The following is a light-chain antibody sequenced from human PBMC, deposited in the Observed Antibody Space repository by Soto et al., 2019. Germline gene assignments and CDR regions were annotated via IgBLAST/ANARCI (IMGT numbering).Light chain of an antibody. Sequence: QSALTQPASVSGSPGQSITISCTGTSSDVGRYNYVSWYQQYPGKAPKLMLYDVSKRPSGVADRFAGSKSGNTASLTISGLQPEDEADYYCSSYRSSSTYVFGTGIKLTVL. CDR1: SSDVGRYNY. CDR2: DVS. J-gene: IGLJ1*01. CDR3: SSYRSSSTYV. V-gene: IGLV2-14*03.